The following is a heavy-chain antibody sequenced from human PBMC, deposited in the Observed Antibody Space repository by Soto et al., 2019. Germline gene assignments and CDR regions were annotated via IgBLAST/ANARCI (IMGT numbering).Heavy chain of an antibody. CDR2: IGTAGDT. J-gene: IGHJ6*02. CDR1: GFTFSSYD. D-gene: IGHD5-18*01. V-gene: IGHV3-13*01. CDR3: ARAETFNGYSDYYGMDV. Sequence: GSLRLSCAASGFTFSSYDMHWVRQATGKGLEWVSAIGTAGDTYYPGSVKGRFTISRENAKNSLYPQMNSLRAEDTAVYYCARAETFNGYSDYYGMDVWGQGTTVTVSS.